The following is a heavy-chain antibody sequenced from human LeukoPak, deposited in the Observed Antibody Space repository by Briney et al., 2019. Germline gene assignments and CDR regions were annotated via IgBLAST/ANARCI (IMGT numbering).Heavy chain of an antibody. D-gene: IGHD5-18*01. Sequence: SETLSLTCTVSGGSISSSSHNWGWIRQPPGKGLEWIGSINYSGSTYYNPSLSSRVTMSLDTSKNQFSLNLRSMTAADTAVYYCGRFGYSYGLDYWGQGTLVTVSS. V-gene: IGHV4-39*07. CDR3: GRFGYSYGLDY. CDR1: GGSISSSSHN. J-gene: IGHJ4*02. CDR2: INYSGST.